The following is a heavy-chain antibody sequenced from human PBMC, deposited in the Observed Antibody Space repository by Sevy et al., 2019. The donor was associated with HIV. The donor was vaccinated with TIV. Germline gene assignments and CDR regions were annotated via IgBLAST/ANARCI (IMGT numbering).Heavy chain of an antibody. V-gene: IGHV3-9*01. D-gene: IGHD6-19*01. J-gene: IGHJ4*02. CDR2: LNWDSGSV. CDR3: AKDIGATGIAVVAN. CDR1: GFTFDDFA. Sequence: GGYLRLSCAASGFTFDDFAMHWVRQVPGKGLERVSGLNWDSGSVAYADSVKGRFTISRDNAKNALFLQMNSLRAEDTGLYYCAKDIGATGIAVVANWGQGIQVPVS.